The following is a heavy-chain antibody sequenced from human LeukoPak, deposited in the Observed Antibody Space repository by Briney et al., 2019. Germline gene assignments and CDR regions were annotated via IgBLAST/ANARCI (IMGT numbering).Heavy chain of an antibody. D-gene: IGHD3-22*01. CDR1: GFTFDDYA. V-gene: IGHV3-9*01. J-gene: IGHJ4*02. CDR3: AKDIDYDSSGYSDY. CDR2: ISWNSGSI. Sequence: PGGSLRLSCAASGFTFDDYAMHWVRQAPGKGLEWVSGISWNSGSIGYADSVKGRFTISRDNAKNSLYLQMNSLRAEDTALYYCAKDIDYDSSGYSDYWGQGTLVTVSS.